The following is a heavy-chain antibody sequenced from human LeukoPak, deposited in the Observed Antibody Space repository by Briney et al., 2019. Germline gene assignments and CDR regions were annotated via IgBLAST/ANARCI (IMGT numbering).Heavy chain of an antibody. CDR2: IYYSGST. V-gene: IGHV4-39*07. D-gene: IGHD6-13*01. CDR1: GGSISSSSYY. J-gene: IGHJ4*02. CDR3: ARVAKAAAGYYFDY. Sequence: SETLSLTCTVSGGSISSSSYYWGWIRQPPGKGLEWIGSIYYSGSTYYNPSLKSRVTISVDTSKNQFSLKLSSVTAADTAVYYCARVAKAAAGYYFDYWGQGTLVTVSS.